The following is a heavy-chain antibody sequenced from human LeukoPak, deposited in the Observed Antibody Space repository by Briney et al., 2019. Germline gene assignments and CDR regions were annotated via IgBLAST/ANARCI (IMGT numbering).Heavy chain of an antibody. Sequence: ASVKVSCTASGYTFTSYGISWVRQAPGQGLEWMGWISAYNGNTKYAQILQGRVTTTTDTSKSIAYMELRSLRSDDTAVYYCARDRGDYYGSGSYYKHFDYWGQGTLVTVSS. J-gene: IGHJ4*02. D-gene: IGHD3-10*01. CDR2: ISAYNGNT. CDR1: GYTFTSYG. CDR3: ARDRGDYYGSGSYYKHFDY. V-gene: IGHV1-18*01.